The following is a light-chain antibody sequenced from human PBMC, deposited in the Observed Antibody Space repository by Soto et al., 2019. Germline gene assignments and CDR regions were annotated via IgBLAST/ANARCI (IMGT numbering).Light chain of an antibody. CDR3: QQTFHSPRT. CDR1: QTSGSNF. J-gene: IGKJ2*01. CDR2: ASS. Sequence: EIVLTQSPGTLSVSPGERATLSCKTSQTSGSNFLAWYQHKPGQAPRLLIYASSNRATGIPDRFSGSASGPDFTLTINRVEPEDSAVYYCQQTFHSPRTFGQGTRLDI. V-gene: IGKV3-20*01.